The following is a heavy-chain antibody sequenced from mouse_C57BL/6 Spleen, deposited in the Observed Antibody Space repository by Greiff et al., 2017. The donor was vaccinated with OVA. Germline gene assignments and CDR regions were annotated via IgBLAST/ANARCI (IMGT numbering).Heavy chain of an antibody. CDR3: ARRAGYGSSYDYYAMDY. D-gene: IGHD1-1*01. Sequence: QVQLQQSGPELVKPGASVKISCKASGYTFTDYYINWVKQRPGQGLEWIGWIFPGSGSTYYNEKFKGKATLTVDKSSSTAYMLLSSLTSEDSAVYFCARRAGYGSSYDYYAMDYWGQGTSVTVSS. V-gene: IGHV1-75*01. CDR2: IFPGSGST. CDR1: GYTFTDYY. J-gene: IGHJ4*01.